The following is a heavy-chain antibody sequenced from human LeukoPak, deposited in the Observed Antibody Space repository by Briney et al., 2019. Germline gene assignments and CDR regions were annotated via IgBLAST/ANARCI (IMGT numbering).Heavy chain of an antibody. J-gene: IGHJ3*02. V-gene: IGHV4-34*01. D-gene: IGHD2-2*01. CDR3: ARGRSYVVVPAASPAFDI. CDR1: GGSFSGYH. CDR2: INHSGST. Sequence: PSETLSLTCAVYGGSFSGYHWSWIRQPPGKGLEWIGEINHSGSTNYNPSLKSRVTISVDTSKNQFSLKLSSVTAADTAVYYCARGRSYVVVPAASPAFDIWGQGTMVTVSS.